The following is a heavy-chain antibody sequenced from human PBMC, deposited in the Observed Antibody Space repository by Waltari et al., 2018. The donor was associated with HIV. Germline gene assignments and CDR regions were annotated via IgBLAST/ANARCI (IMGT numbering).Heavy chain of an antibody. V-gene: IGHV3-23*01. CDR2: IFGSGRST. J-gene: IGHJ4*02. Sequence: EVQPLESGGGLVQPGGSLRLSCEASGVTFSSYDLSWVLQAPGKGLEWVSAIFGSGRSTYYADSVKGRFTISRDNSKNTLHLQMNSLRAEDTATYYCVKDPVTVTTLNWGQGTLVTVSS. CDR3: VKDPVTVTTLN. D-gene: IGHD4-17*01. CDR1: GVTFSSYD.